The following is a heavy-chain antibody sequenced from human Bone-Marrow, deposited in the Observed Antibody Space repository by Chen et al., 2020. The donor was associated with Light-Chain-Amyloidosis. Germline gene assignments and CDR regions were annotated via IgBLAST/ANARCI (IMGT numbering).Heavy chain of an antibody. Sequence: QVQLLQSGAEVREPGASVQVSCKASGYRFPTHGITWVRQAPGQGLGWMGWISTDTGKTNYARKLQGRVSMTTDTSASTAYMDLWSLTSDDTGVYYCARDGEEKNWFDPWGQGTLVTVSS. CDR1: GYRFPTHG. CDR2: ISTDTGKT. J-gene: IGHJ5*02. CDR3: ARDGEEKNWFDP. V-gene: IGHV1-18*04. D-gene: IGHD3-10*01.